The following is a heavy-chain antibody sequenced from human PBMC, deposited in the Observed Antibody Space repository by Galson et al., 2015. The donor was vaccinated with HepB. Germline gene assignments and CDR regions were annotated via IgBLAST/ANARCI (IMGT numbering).Heavy chain of an antibody. CDR1: GFTFSSYS. V-gene: IGHV3-48*04. Sequence: SLRLSCAASGFTFSSYSMNWVRQAPGKGLEWVSYISSSSSTIYYADSVKGRFTISRDNAKNSLYLQMNSLRAEDTAVYYCARDEWHYDSSGYYYYYGMDVWGQVTTITVAS. J-gene: IGHJ6*02. CDR2: ISSSSSTI. CDR3: ARDEWHYDSSGYYYYYGMDV. D-gene: IGHD3-22*01.